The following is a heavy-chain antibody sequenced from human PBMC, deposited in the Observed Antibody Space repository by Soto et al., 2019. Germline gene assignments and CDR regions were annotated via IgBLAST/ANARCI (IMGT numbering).Heavy chain of an antibody. Sequence: QVQLVQSGAEVKKPGASVKVSCKASGYTFTSYAMPWVRQAPGQRLEWMGWINAGNGNTKYSQKFQGRVTITRDTSAITAYVARSRLRPEDPAVDYCVRRGSLFWSVDLWGRGTLGTVSS. J-gene: IGHJ2*01. CDR3: VRRGSLFWSVDL. CDR1: GYTFTSYA. V-gene: IGHV1-3*01. CDR2: INAGNGNT. D-gene: IGHD3-16*01.